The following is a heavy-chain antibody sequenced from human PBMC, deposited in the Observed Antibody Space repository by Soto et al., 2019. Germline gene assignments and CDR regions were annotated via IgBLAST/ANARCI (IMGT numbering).Heavy chain of an antibody. CDR1: GYTFTSYG. V-gene: IGHV1-18*04. CDR3: ARYITKGVCAPRPYYYGMDV. Sequence: QVQLVQSGAEVKKPGASVKVSCKASGYTFTSYGISWVRQAPGQGLEWMGWISAYNGKTNYAQKLQGRVTMTTDTSNSTASMELRSLISDDTAVYYCARYITKGVCAPRPYYYGMDVCGQGTTVTVSS. D-gene: IGHD2-8*01. CDR2: ISAYNGKT. J-gene: IGHJ6*02.